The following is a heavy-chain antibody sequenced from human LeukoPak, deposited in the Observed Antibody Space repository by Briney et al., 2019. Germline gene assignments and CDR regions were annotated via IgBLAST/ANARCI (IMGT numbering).Heavy chain of an antibody. CDR1: GGSISSGGYY. D-gene: IGHD4-17*01. CDR2: IYYSGST. CDR3: ARVKAKNDYGDYHNWFDP. J-gene: IGHJ5*02. Sequence: PSQTLSLPCPFSGGSISSGGYYWSWIRQHPGKGLEWIGYIYYSGSTYYNPSLKSRVTISVDTSKNQFSLKLSSATAADTAVYYCARVKAKNDYGDYHNWFDPWGQGTLVTVSS. V-gene: IGHV4-31*03.